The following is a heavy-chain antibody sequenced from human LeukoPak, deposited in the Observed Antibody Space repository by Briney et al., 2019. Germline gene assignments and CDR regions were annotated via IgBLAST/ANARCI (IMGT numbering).Heavy chain of an antibody. CDR3: ARLYSRQQLVWAVWGPRTNWFDP. Sequence: GGSLRLSCAASGFTFSSYEMNWVRQAPGKGLEWVSYISSSGSTIYYADSVKGRFTISRDNAKNSLYLQMNSLRAEDTAVYYCARLYSRQQLVWAVWGPRTNWFDPWGQGTLVTVSS. CDR2: ISSSGSTI. V-gene: IGHV3-48*03. D-gene: IGHD6-13*01. CDR1: GFTFSSYE. J-gene: IGHJ5*02.